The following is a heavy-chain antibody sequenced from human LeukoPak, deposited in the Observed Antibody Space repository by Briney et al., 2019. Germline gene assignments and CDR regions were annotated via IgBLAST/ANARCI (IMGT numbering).Heavy chain of an antibody. J-gene: IGHJ6*02. Sequence: GGSLRLSCAASGFTFSSYWMSWVRQAPGKGLEWVANIKEDGSEKYYVDSVKGRFTISRDNAKNSLYLQMNSLRAGDTAVYYCARVGGSGIAAAGNQDYGMDVWGQGTTVTVSS. CDR2: IKEDGSEK. CDR1: GFTFSSYW. D-gene: IGHD6-13*01. CDR3: ARVGGSGIAAAGNQDYGMDV. V-gene: IGHV3-7*01.